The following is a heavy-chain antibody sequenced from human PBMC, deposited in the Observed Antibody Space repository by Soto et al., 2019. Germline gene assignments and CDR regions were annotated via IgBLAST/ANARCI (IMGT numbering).Heavy chain of an antibody. V-gene: IGHV4-59*01. Sequence: SETLSLTCTVSGGSIFSYYWSWIRQPAGKGLEWIVYIYYSGSTNYNPSLKSRVTISVDTSKNQFSLKLSSVTAADTAVYYCARGRGVRYGDLFIDYWGQGTLVTVSS. D-gene: IGHD4-17*01. CDR3: ARGRGVRYGDLFIDY. J-gene: IGHJ4*02. CDR2: IYYSGST. CDR1: GGSIFSYY.